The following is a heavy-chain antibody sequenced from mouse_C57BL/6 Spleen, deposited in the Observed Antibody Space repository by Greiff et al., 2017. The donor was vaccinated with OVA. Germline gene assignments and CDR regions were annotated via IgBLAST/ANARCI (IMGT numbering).Heavy chain of an antibody. CDR3: ARVWLRYVDV. V-gene: IGHV1-42*01. Sequence: VQLKQSGPELVKPGASVKISCKASGYSFTGYYMNWVKQSPEKSLEWIGEINPSTGGTTYNQKFKAKATLTVDKSSSTAYMQLKSLTSEDSAVYYCARVWLRYVDVWGTGTTVTVSS. D-gene: IGHD2-2*01. CDR2: INPSTGGT. J-gene: IGHJ1*03. CDR1: GYSFTGYY.